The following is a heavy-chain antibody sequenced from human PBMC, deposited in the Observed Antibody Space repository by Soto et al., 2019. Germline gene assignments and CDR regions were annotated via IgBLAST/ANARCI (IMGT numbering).Heavy chain of an antibody. V-gene: IGHV4-34*01. CDR2: IYYSGST. CDR1: GGSFSGYY. J-gene: IGHJ5*02. D-gene: IGHD2-2*01. Sequence: SETLSLTCAVYGGSFSGYYWTWIRQPPGTGLEWIGYIYYSGSTYYNPSLKSRVTISVDTSKNQFSLKLSSVTAADTAVYYCARATIVLVPAAMVSHWFDPWGQGTLVTVSS. CDR3: ARATIVLVPAAMVSHWFDP.